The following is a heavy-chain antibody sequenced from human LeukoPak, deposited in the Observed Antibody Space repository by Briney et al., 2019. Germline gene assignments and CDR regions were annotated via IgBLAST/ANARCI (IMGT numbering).Heavy chain of an antibody. J-gene: IGHJ4*02. CDR3: ARAPGPYYYDSSAYYSDY. CDR1: GYTFTSFD. CDR2: MNPYTGKT. V-gene: IGHV1-8*03. Sequence: ASVKVSCKTSGYTFTSFDINWVRQAAGQGLEWLGWMNPYTGKTGYAQKFQGRVTFTGDTSIRTAYMEVSSLTSEDTAVYYCARAPGPYYYDSSAYYSDYWGQGTLVTVSS. D-gene: IGHD3-22*01.